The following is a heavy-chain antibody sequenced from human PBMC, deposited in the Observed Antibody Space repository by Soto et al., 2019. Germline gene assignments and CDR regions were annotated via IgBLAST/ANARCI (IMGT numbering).Heavy chain of an antibody. J-gene: IGHJ4*02. D-gene: IGHD1-1*01. V-gene: IGHV4-34*01. Sequence: PSETLSLTCAVYGGSFSGYYCSWIRQPPGKGLEWIGEINHSGGTNYNPSLKSRVTISVDRSKNQFSLKLSSVTAADTAVYYCARSRLKAAPVPADYWGQGTLVTVSS. CDR3: ARSRLKAAPVPADY. CDR2: INHSGGT. CDR1: GGSFSGYY.